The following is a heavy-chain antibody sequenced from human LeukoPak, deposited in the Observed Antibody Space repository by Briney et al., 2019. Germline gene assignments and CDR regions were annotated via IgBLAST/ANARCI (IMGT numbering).Heavy chain of an antibody. CDR2: INPQGDIT. CDR1: GYTFTKYL. J-gene: IGHJ5*02. D-gene: IGHD3-10*01. V-gene: IGHV1-46*01. CDR3: ARDANYYGSGGYNWFDP. Sequence: ASVKVSCKTSGYTFTKYLIHWVRQAPGQGLEWMGTINPQGDITNYAQRFQGRITLTEDTSTSTVYMELSSLTSEDTAVYYCARDANYYGSGGYNWFDPWGQGTLVTVSS.